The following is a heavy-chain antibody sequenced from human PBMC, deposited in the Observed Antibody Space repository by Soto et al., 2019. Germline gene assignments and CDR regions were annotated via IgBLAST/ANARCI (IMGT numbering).Heavy chain of an antibody. J-gene: IGHJ4*02. Sequence: QLQLQESGPGLVKPSETLSLTCTVSGGSISSSSYYWGWIRQPPGKGLEWIGSIYYSGSTYYNPSLKSRVTISLDTSKNQFSLKRSSVTAADTAVYYCARHTPAISISDHWGQGTLVTVSS. CDR1: GGSISSSSYY. V-gene: IGHV4-39*01. CDR2: IYYSGST. D-gene: IGHD2-15*01. CDR3: ARHTPAISISDH.